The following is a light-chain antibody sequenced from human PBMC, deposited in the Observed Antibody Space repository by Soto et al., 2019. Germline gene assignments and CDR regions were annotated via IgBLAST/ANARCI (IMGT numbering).Light chain of an antibody. V-gene: IGKV3-20*01. CDR1: QRLTDNY. J-gene: IGKJ5*01. Sequence: EIVLTQSPCTLSLSPGERATLSCRARQRLTDNYFSWYQQKPGRALRPLTAGASTRATGIPDRFSGSGSGTDFTLTISRLEPEDVAVYYCQQYYDWPITFGQGTRLEIK. CDR2: GAS. CDR3: QQYYDWPIT.